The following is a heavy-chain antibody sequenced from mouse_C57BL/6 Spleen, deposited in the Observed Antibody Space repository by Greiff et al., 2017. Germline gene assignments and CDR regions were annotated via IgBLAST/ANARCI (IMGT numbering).Heavy chain of an antibody. J-gene: IGHJ4*01. V-gene: IGHV1-7*01. CDR2: INPSSGYT. CDR3: ASYYDYDVGAMDY. D-gene: IGHD2-4*01. CDR1: GYTFTSYW. Sequence: QVQLKQSGAELAKPGASVKLSCKASGYTFTSYWMHWVKQRPGQGLEWIGYINPSSGYTKYNQKFKDKATLTADKSSSTAYMQLSSLTYEDSAVYYCASYYDYDVGAMDYWGQGTSVTVSS.